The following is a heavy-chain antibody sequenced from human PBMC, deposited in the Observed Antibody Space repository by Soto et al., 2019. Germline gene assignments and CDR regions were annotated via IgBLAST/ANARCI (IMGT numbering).Heavy chain of an antibody. CDR1: GFTFSSYW. CDR2: IKQDGSEK. CDR3: ARALDYDSSGYAGY. Sequence: GGSLRLSCAASGFTFSSYWMSWVHQAPGKGLEWVANIKQDGSEKYYVDSVKGRFTISRDNAKNSLYLQMNSLRAEDTAVYYCARALDYDSSGYAGYWGQGTLVTVSS. D-gene: IGHD3-22*01. V-gene: IGHV3-7*03. J-gene: IGHJ4*02.